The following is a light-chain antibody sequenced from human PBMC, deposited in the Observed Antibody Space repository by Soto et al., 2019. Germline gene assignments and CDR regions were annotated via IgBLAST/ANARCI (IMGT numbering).Light chain of an antibody. CDR1: QSVYSY. J-gene: IGKJ4*01. Sequence: EVVLTQSPATLSLSPGERATLSCRASQSVYSYLAWDQQKPGQPPRLLISDVSNRATGIPARFSGSGYGTDFTLTISCLEPDDFAVYYCQVRYDWPFTFGGVIKVE. V-gene: IGKV3-11*01. CDR3: QVRYDWPFT. CDR2: DVS.